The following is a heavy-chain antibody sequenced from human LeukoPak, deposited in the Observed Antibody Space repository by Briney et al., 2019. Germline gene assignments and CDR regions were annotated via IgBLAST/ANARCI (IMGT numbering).Heavy chain of an antibody. CDR2: IYTSGST. V-gene: IGHV4-4*07. CDR1: GGSISSYY. CDR3: ARRYYDFWSGYSTAIDY. D-gene: IGHD3-3*01. J-gene: IGHJ4*02. Sequence: SETLSLTCTVSGGSISSYYWSWIRQPAGKGLEWIGRIYTSGSTNYNPSLKSRVTISVDTSKNQFSLKLSSVTAADTAVYYCARRYYDFWSGYSTAIDYWGQGTLVTVSS.